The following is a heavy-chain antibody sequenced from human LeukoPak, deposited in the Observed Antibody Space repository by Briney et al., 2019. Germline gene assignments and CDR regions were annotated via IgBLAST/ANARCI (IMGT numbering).Heavy chain of an antibody. CDR2: ISYDGSNK. CDR1: GFTFSSYA. V-gene: IGHV3-30-3*01. J-gene: IGHJ5*02. Sequence: GRSLRLSCAASGFTFSSYAMHWVRQAPGKGLEWVAVISYDGSNKYYADSVKGRFTISRDNSKNTLYLQMNSLRAEDTAVYYCARDQVAVAGLGFDPWGQGTLVTVSS. D-gene: IGHD6-19*01. CDR3: ARDQVAVAGLGFDP.